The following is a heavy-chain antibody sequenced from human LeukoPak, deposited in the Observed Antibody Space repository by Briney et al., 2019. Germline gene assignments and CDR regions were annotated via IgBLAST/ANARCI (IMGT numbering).Heavy chain of an antibody. CDR1: GYTFNLFG. V-gene: IGHV1-18*01. J-gene: IGHJ4*02. D-gene: IGHD2-2*01. Sequence: ASVKVSCKASGYTFNLFGFSWVRQVPGQGLEWVGWISGYNGDTNYAQNFQGRVTMTTDTSRSTAYMELRSLTSDDTAIYFCERDRDIVAVRRTRLDYWGQGTQVIVSS. CDR2: ISGYNGDT. CDR3: ERDRDIVAVRRTRLDY.